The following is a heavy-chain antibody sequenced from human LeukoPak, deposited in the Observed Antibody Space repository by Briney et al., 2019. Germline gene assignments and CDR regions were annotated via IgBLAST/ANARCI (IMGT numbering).Heavy chain of an antibody. CDR3: ARDSYGDYFDY. CDR1: GGSISSYY. V-gene: IGHV4-59*01. Sequence: SETLSLTCTVSGGSISSYYWSWIRQPPGKGLEWIGYIYYSGSTNYNPSLKSRVTISVDTSKNQFSLKLSSVTAADTAMYYCARDSYGDYFDYWGQGTLVTVSS. CDR2: IYYSGST. J-gene: IGHJ4*02. D-gene: IGHD4-17*01.